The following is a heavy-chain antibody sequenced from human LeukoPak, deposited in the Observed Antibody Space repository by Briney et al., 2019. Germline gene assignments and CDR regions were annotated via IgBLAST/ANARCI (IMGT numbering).Heavy chain of an antibody. CDR2: FSSDGSNK. J-gene: IGHJ4*02. CDR3: ATPATFDY. V-gene: IGHV3-30-3*01. CDR1: GFTFSDSP. Sequence: TGGSLRLSCAASGFTFSDSPMHWVRQVPGKGLEWVAVFSSDGSNKYYADSVKGRFTISRDNAKNSLYLQMNSLRAEDTAVYYCATPATFDYWGQGTLVTVSS.